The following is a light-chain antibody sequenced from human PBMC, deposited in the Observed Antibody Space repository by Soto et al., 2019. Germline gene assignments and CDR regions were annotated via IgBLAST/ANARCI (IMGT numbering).Light chain of an antibody. CDR2: STS. CDR3: QHYDRAPMWT. J-gene: IGKJ1*01. V-gene: IGKV3-20*01. CDR1: QSVGDTY. Sequence: EIGLTKSPGTLSLSPGERATLSCRASQSVGDTYLAWYQQKPGQAPRLLMYSTSIRATGVPDRFSGSGSGTDFTLTISRLDPEDFAVYYCQHYDRAPMWTFGQGTKVDIK.